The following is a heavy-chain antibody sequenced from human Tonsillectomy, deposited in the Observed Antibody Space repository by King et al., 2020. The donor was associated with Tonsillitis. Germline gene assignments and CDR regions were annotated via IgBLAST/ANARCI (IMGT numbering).Heavy chain of an antibody. CDR2: ISGSAGSL. Sequence: VQLVESGGGLVQPGGSLRLSCAASGFTFSSYAMSWVRQAPGKGLEWVSGISGSAGSLYYADSVKGRFTISRDNSKNTLYLQMNSLTAEDTAVYYCTKGDDYMAERPRWFDPCGQGTLVTVSS. D-gene: IGHD5-12*01. J-gene: IGHJ5*02. CDR1: GFTFSSYA. CDR3: TKGDDYMAERPRWFDP. V-gene: IGHV3-23*04.